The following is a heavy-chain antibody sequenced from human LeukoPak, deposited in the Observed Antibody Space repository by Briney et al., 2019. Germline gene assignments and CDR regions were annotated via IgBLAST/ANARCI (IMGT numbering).Heavy chain of an antibody. CDR3: ARAEDDYGDYGDLDV. CDR2: IYYSGST. V-gene: IGHV4-61*01. J-gene: IGHJ6*02. CDR1: GGSVSSGSYY. D-gene: IGHD4-17*01. Sequence: SETLSLTCTVSGGSVSSGSYYWSWIRQPPGKGLEWIGYIYYSGSTNYNPSLKGRVTISVGTSKNQFSLKLSSVTAADTAVYYCARAEDDYGDYGDLDVWGQGTTVTVSS.